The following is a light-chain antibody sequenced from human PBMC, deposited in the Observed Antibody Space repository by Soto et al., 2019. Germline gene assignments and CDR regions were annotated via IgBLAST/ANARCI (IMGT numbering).Light chain of an antibody. Sequence: QYVLTQPASVSGSPGQSITISCTGTSSDVGGYNYVSWYQQHPGKAPKLMIYEVTNRPSGVSNRFSGSKSGHTASLTISGLQAEDGADYYCSSYTSSSTYVFATGTKLTVL. CDR1: SSDVGGYNY. V-gene: IGLV2-14*01. CDR3: SSYTSSSTYV. CDR2: EVT. J-gene: IGLJ1*01.